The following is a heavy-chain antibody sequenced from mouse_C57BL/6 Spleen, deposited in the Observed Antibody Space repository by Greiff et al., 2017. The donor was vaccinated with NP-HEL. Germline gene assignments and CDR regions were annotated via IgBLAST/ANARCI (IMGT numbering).Heavy chain of an antibody. CDR2: IYPGDGDT. CDR1: GYAFSSYW. V-gene: IGHV1-80*01. Sequence: QVHVKQSGAELVKPGASVKISCKASGYAFSSYWMYWVKQRPGKGLEWIGQIYPGDGDTNYNGKFKGKATLTADKSSSTAYMQLSSLTSEDSAVYFCARPGFAYWGQGTLVTVSA. CDR3: ARPGFAY. J-gene: IGHJ3*01.